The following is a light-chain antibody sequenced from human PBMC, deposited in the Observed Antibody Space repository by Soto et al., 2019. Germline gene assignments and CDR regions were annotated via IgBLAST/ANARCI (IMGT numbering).Light chain of an antibody. CDR2: DVT. Sequence: QSALTQPRSVSASPGQSVTISCTGTSSDVGRYDYVSWYQQHPGKAPKLIVYDVTERPSGVPDSFSGSKSGNTASLTISGLQAEDEADYSCCSFAGSYSYVFGTGTKVTVL. CDR1: SSDVGRYDY. CDR3: CSFAGSYSYV. V-gene: IGLV2-11*01. J-gene: IGLJ1*01.